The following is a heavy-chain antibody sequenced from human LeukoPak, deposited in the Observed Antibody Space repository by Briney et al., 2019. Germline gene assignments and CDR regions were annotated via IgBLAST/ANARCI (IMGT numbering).Heavy chain of an antibody. Sequence: KPSETLSLTCVVYGGSFSGYYWSWIRQPPGKGLEWIGEINHSGSTNYNPSLKSRVTILVDTSKNQFSLKLSSVTAADTAVYYCARRYRRWFGDTAMVGVLTNWFDPWGQGTLVTVSS. J-gene: IGHJ5*01. V-gene: IGHV4-34*01. CDR1: GGSFSGYY. D-gene: IGHD5-18*01. CDR3: ARRYRRWFGDTAMVGVLTNWFDP. CDR2: INHSGST.